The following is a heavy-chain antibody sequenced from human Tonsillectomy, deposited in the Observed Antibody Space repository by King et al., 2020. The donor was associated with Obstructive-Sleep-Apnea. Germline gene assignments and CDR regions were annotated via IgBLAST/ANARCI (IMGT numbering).Heavy chain of an antibody. V-gene: IGHV4-31*03. CDR2: IYYSGST. CDR1: GGSISSGDYY. D-gene: IGHD5-18*01. J-gene: IGHJ5*02. CDR3: ARSPDSYGYVHWFDP. Sequence: VQLQESGPGLVKPSQTLSLTCSVSGGSISSGDYYWNWIRQHPGKGLEWIGYIYYSGSTHYNPSLKSRVTISVDTSQNTFSLRLSSVTAPDTAFYYCARSPDSYGYVHWFDPWGQGTLVTVSS.